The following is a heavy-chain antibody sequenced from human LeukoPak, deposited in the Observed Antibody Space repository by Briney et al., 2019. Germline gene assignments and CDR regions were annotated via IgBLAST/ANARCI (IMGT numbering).Heavy chain of an antibody. CDR2: ISWNSGSI. V-gene: IGHV3-9*01. CDR3: AKDISATYYYYMDV. Sequence: PGGSLRLSCAASGFTFDDYAMHWVRQAPGKGPEWVSGISWNSGSIGYADSVKGRFTISRDNAKNSLYLQMNSLRAEDTALYYCAKDISATYYYYMDVWGKGTTVTISS. D-gene: IGHD1-1*01. CDR1: GFTFDDYA. J-gene: IGHJ6*03.